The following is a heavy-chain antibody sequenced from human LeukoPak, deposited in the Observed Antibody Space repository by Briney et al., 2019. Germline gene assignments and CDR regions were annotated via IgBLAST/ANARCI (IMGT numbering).Heavy chain of an antibody. J-gene: IGHJ4*02. V-gene: IGHV3-21*04. CDR2: ISISSSYI. Sequence: GGSLRLSCAASGFTFSRYSMNWVRQAPGKGLEWVSSISISSSYIYYADSVKGRFTISRDSSKNTLYLQMNSLRAEDTAIYYCAKRGAEVGATVAPGDYWGQGTLVTVSS. D-gene: IGHD1-26*01. CDR3: AKRGAEVGATVAPGDY. CDR1: GFTFSRYS.